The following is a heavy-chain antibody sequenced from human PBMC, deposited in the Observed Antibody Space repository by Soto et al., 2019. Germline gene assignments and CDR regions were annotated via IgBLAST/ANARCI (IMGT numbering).Heavy chain of an antibody. CDR3: ARGPYYGSGSYYSDY. V-gene: IGHV3-33*01. CDR2: IWYDGSNK. CDR1: GFTFSSYG. Sequence: QVQLVESGGGVVQPGRSLRLSCAASGFTFSSYGMHWVRQAPGKGLEWVAVIWYDGSNKYYADSVKGRFTISRDNSKNTLYLQMNSLRAEDTAVYYCARGPYYGSGSYYSDYWGQGTLVTVSS. D-gene: IGHD3-10*01. J-gene: IGHJ4*02.